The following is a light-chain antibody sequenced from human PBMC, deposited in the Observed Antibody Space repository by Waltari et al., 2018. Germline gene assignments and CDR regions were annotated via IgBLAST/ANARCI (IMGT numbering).Light chain of an antibody. CDR3: QQYGSSPRT. CDR2: GAS. CDR1: QSVSSY. J-gene: IGKJ1*01. Sequence: EIVLTQSPGTLSLSPGERATLSCRASQSVSSYLAWYQQKPGQAPRLLIYGASSRGTGIPDGFSGSGSGTDFTLTVSRLEPEDFAVYYCQQYGSSPRTFGQGTKVEIK. V-gene: IGKV3-20*01.